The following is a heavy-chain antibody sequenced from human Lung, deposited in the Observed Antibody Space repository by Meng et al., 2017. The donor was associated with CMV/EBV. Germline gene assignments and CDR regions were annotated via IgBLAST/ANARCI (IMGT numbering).Heavy chain of an antibody. Sequence: GESLKISCAASGFTFRTYWMSWVRQAPGKGLEWVANIKPDGSEKSYVDYVKGRFTISRDNAENSLYLQMDSLRADDTAVYYCARGGSNGGYLPHWGQGKLVXVSS. CDR2: IKPDGSEK. J-gene: IGHJ4*02. D-gene: IGHD4-17*01. V-gene: IGHV3-7*01. CDR1: GFTFRTYW. CDR3: ARGGSNGGYLPH.